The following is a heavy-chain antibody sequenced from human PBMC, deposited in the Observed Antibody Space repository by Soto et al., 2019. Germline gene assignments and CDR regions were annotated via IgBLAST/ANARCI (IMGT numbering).Heavy chain of an antibody. D-gene: IGHD1-1*01. V-gene: IGHV3-11*01. Sequence: SLRLSCAASGFAFSDCYMSWIRQAPGKGLEWVSYISSSGSTIYYADSVKGRFTISRDNAKNSLYLQMNSLRAEDTAVYYCARVPRQDGIDYWGQGTLVTVSS. J-gene: IGHJ4*02. CDR1: GFAFSDCY. CDR2: ISSSGSTI. CDR3: ARVPRQDGIDY.